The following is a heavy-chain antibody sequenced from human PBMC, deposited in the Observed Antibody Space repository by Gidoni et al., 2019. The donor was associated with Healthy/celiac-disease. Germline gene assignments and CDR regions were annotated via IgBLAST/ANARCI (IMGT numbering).Heavy chain of an antibody. Sequence: QITLKESGPTLVKPTQTLTLPCTFSGFSLTTSGGGVGWIRQPPGKALEWLALIYWDDDKRYSPSLKSRLTITKDTSKNQVVLTMTNMDPVDTATYYCAHIERGYSGYNPPLLDYWGQGTLVTVSS. D-gene: IGHD5-12*01. CDR3: AHIERGYSGYNPPLLDY. CDR1: GFSLTTSGGG. V-gene: IGHV2-5*02. CDR2: IYWDDDK. J-gene: IGHJ4*02.